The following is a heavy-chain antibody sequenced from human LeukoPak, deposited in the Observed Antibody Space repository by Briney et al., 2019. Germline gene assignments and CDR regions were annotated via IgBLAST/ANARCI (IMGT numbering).Heavy chain of an antibody. V-gene: IGHV4-4*02. D-gene: IGHD3-22*01. Sequence: SETLSLTCGVSGGSITSTNYWTWVRQPPGKGLEWIGEVNLQGSTNYNPSLMGRVTISVDTSKNQFSLKLSSVIVADTAVYYCARFYYDSSGYYRYFDYWGQGTLVTVSS. CDR1: GGSITSTNY. CDR2: VNLQGST. CDR3: ARFYYDSSGYYRYFDY. J-gene: IGHJ4*02.